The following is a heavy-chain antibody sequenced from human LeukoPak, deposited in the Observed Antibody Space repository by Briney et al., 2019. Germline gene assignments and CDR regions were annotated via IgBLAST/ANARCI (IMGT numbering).Heavy chain of an antibody. CDR1: GFTLSSYW. V-gene: IGHV3-7*03. J-gene: IGHJ3*02. D-gene: IGHD3-10*01. Sequence: GGSLRLSCAASGFTLSSYWMSWVRQAPGKGLEWVANIKEDGSEKYYVDSVKGRFTISRDNAKNSLYLHTNSLTAEDTAMYYCARDWVAGVPFDAFDIWGQGTMVSVSS. CDR3: ARDWVAGVPFDAFDI. CDR2: IKEDGSEK.